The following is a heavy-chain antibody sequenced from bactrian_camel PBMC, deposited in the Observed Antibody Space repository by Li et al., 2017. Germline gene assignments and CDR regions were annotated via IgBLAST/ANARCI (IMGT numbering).Heavy chain of an antibody. Sequence: LVESGGGLVQPGESLRLSCAASGFTFSSADMIWVRQIPGKGLEWVSRISSDGSKTDYADSVKDRFTISRDNAKNTVYLQMNSLRADDTAVYYCVIPELSWLTLGGQGTQVTVS. D-gene: IGHD1*01. J-gene: IGHJ4*01. CDR2: ISSDGSKT. CDR1: GFTFSSAD. V-gene: IGHV3S7*01. CDR3: VIPELSWLTL.